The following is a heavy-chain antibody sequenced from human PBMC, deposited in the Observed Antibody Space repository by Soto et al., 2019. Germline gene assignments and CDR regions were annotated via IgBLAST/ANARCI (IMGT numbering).Heavy chain of an antibody. CDR2: VYYTGST. Sequence: QVQLQESGPGLVKPSETLSLTCTVSGDSVSSGIYYWSWIRQPPGQGLEWIGYVYYTGSTNYNPSRQSRVTISIDTSKNQFSLRLRSVTAADTAMYYWARRLASKPKYFFDFWGQGTQITVSS. D-gene: IGHD3-9*01. V-gene: IGHV4-61*01. CDR3: ARRLASKPKYFFDF. CDR1: GDSVSSGIYY. J-gene: IGHJ4*02.